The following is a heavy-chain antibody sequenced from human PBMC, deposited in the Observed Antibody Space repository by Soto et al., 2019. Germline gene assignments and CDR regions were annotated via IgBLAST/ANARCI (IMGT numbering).Heavy chain of an antibody. CDR2: IYSSGST. Sequence: TAETLSLTCIVSVGSINTYTWTWIRQPPGKGLEWIGYIYSSGSTNYNPSLKSRVTISVDTSKNQFSLKLRSVTAADTAVYYCARGDQELDYWGQGTLVTVSS. CDR1: VGSINTYT. CDR3: ARGDQELDY. J-gene: IGHJ4*02. V-gene: IGHV4-59*01. D-gene: IGHD1-26*01.